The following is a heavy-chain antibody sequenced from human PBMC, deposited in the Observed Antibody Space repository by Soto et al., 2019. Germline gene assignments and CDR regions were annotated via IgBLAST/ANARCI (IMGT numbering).Heavy chain of an antibody. CDR3: AKDRSYSSGWVPCHDY. Sequence: GSLRLSCAASGFTFSSYAMSWVRQAPGKGLEWVSAISGSGGSTYYADSVKGRFTISRDNSKNTLYLQMNSLRAEDTAVYYCAKDRSYSSGWVPCHDYWGQGTLVTVSS. J-gene: IGHJ4*02. CDR1: GFTFSSYA. D-gene: IGHD6-19*01. CDR2: ISGSGGST. V-gene: IGHV3-23*01.